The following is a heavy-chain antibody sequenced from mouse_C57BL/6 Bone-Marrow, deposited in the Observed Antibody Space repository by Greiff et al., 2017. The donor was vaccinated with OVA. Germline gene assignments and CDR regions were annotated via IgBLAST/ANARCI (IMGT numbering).Heavy chain of an antibody. CDR1: GYTFTSYW. CDR3: AGTWLFDY. Sequence: QVQLQQSGAELVKPGASVKLSCKASGYTFTSYWMHWVKQRPGQGLEWIGKIHPNSGSTNYTEKFKSKATLTADKSSSTAYMQLSSLTSEDSAVYYCAGTWLFDYWGQGTTLTVSS. V-gene: IGHV1-64*01. D-gene: IGHD4-1*01. J-gene: IGHJ2*01. CDR2: IHPNSGST.